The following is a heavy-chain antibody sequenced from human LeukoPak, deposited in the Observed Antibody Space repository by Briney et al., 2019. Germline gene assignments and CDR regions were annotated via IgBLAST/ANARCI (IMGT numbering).Heavy chain of an antibody. Sequence: HWASVKVSCKASGYTFTSYYMHWVRQAPGQGLEWMGIINPSGGSTSYAQKFQGRVTMTRDTSTSTVYMELSSLRSEDTAVYYCARAITYYDFWSGYYRQFDPWGQGTLVTVSS. CDR2: INPSGGST. CDR3: ARAITYYDFWSGYYRQFDP. J-gene: IGHJ5*02. D-gene: IGHD3-3*01. V-gene: IGHV1-46*01. CDR1: GYTFTSYY.